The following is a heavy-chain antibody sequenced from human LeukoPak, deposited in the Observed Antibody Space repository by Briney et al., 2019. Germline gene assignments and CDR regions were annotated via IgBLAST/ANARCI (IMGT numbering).Heavy chain of an antibody. D-gene: IGHD5-18*01. CDR2: ISYDGSNK. V-gene: IGHV3-30-3*01. J-gene: IGHJ5*02. CDR1: GFTFSSYA. Sequence: PGGSLRLSCAASGFTFSSYAMHWVRQAPGKGLEWVVVISYDGSNKYYADSVKGRFTISRDNSKNTLYLQMNSLRAEDTAVYYCARGINGYSYGSNWFDPWGQGTLVTVSS. CDR3: ARGINGYSYGSNWFDP.